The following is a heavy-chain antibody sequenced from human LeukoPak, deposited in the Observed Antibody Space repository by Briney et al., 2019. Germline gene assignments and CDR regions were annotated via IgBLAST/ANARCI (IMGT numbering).Heavy chain of an antibody. CDR2: ICYSGST. CDR3: ASYGSGSYFWYFDL. V-gene: IGHV4-59*08. CDR1: GGSISSYY. J-gene: IGHJ2*01. Sequence: SETLSLTCTVSGGSISSYYWSWLRQPPGKGLEWIGYICYSGSTNYNPSLKSRVTMSVDTSKNQFSLKLSSVTAADTAVYYCASYGSGSYFWYFDLWGRGTLVTVSS. D-gene: IGHD3-10*01.